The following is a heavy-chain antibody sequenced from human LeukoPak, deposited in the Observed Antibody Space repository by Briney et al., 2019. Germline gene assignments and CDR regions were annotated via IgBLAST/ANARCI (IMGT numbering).Heavy chain of an antibody. CDR2: ISGSGGST. CDR3: AKDGALSTSWYFYCDY. V-gene: IGHV3-23*01. J-gene: IGHJ4*02. CDR1: GFTFSSYA. D-gene: IGHD2-2*01. Sequence: GGSLRLSCAASGFTFSSYAMGWVRQAPGKGLEWVSAISGSGGSTYYADSVKGRFTISGDNSKNTLYLQMNSLRAEDTAVYYCAKDGALSTSWYFYCDYWGQGTLVTVSS.